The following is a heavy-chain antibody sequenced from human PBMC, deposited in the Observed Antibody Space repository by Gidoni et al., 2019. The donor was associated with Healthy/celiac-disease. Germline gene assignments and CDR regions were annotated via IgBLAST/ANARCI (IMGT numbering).Heavy chain of an antibody. V-gene: IGHV3-7*01. Sequence: EVQLVESGGGLVQPGGSLRLSCAASGFTFSSYWMSWVRQAPGKGLEWVANIKQDGSEKYYVDSVKGRFTISRDNAKNSLYLQMNSLRAEDTAVYYCARDTDADYGDYGYWGQGTLVTVSS. J-gene: IGHJ4*02. CDR3: ARDTDADYGDYGY. D-gene: IGHD4-17*01. CDR1: GFTFSSYW. CDR2: IKQDGSEK.